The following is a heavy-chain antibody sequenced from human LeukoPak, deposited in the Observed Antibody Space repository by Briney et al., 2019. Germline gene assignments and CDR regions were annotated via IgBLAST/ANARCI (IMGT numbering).Heavy chain of an antibody. Sequence: QPGGSLRLSCAASGFTFRNYAMNWVRQAPGKGLEWVSTISESGGTTYYADSVKGRFTISRDNSKNTLYLQMNSLRAEDTAVYYCAKDLGEPGISQPNWFDPWGQGTLVTVSS. CDR2: ISESGGTT. CDR3: AKDLGEPGISQPNWFDP. CDR1: GFTFRNYA. D-gene: IGHD3-10*01. J-gene: IGHJ5*02. V-gene: IGHV3-23*01.